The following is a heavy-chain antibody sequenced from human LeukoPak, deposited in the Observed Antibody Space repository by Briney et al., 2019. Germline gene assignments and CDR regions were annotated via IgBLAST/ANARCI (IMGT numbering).Heavy chain of an antibody. Sequence: SETLSLTCAVSGGSISSRNWWSWVRQPPGKGLEWIGEIYHSGSTNYNPSLKSRVTMSVDRSKKQFSLRLTSVTAADTAMYYCAREDMMFGEFTFDFWGQGSLVTVSS. CDR3: AREDMMFGEFTFDF. V-gene: IGHV4-4*02. J-gene: IGHJ4*02. CDR1: GGSISSRNW. CDR2: IYHSGST. D-gene: IGHD3-10*02.